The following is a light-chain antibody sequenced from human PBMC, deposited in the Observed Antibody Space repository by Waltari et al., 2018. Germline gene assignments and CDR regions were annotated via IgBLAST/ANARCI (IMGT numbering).Light chain of an antibody. CDR1: SSDVGGYNY. CDR2: DVS. Sequence: QSALTQPASVSGSPGQSITISCTGTSSDVGGYNYVSWYQQHPGKAPKLMIYDVSKRPSGVSNRVSGSKSGNTASLTISGLQAEDEADYYCCSYAGSSTFLFGGGTKLTVL. J-gene: IGLJ2*01. V-gene: IGLV2-23*02. CDR3: CSYAGSSTFL.